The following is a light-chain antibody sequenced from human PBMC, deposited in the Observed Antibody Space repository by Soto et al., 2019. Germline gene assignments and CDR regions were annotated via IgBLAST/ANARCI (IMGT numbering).Light chain of an antibody. CDR2: EDT. V-gene: IGLV2-23*01. CDR1: RGDVGTYNL. CDR3: CSYAGSYTLS. J-gene: IGLJ2*01. Sequence: QSALTQPASVSGSPGQSITISCIGTRGDVGTYNLVSWYQQHPGKAPKLMIYEDTKRPSGVSSRFSGSKSGNTASLTISGLQAEDAAAYYCCSYAGSYTLSFGGGTKRPVL.